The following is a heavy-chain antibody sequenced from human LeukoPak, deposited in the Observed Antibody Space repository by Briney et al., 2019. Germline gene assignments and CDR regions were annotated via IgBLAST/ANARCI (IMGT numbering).Heavy chain of an antibody. CDR2: IYSGGST. CDR3: ARVGSSGAFGY. J-gene: IGHJ4*02. V-gene: IGHV3-53*01. CDR1: GFTVSSNY. Sequence: GGSLRLSCAASGFTVSSNYMSWVRQAPGKGLEWVSVIYSGGSTYYADSVKGRFTISRDNAKNSLYLQMNSLRAEDTAVYYCARVGSSGAFGYWGQGTLVTVSS. D-gene: IGHD3-22*01.